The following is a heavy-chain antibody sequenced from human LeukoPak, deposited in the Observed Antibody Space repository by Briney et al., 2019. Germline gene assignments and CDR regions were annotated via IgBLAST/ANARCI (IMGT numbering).Heavy chain of an antibody. CDR2: IYYSGST. CDR1: GGSISSSSYY. V-gene: IGHV4-39*07. Sequence: SETLSLTCTVSGGSISSSSYYWGWIRQPPGKGLEWIGSIYYSGSTYYIPSLKSRVTISVDTSKNQFSLKLSSVTAADTAVYYCARGGDILTGYYINWFDPWGQGTLVTVSS. CDR3: ARGGDILTGYYINWFDP. J-gene: IGHJ5*02. D-gene: IGHD3-9*01.